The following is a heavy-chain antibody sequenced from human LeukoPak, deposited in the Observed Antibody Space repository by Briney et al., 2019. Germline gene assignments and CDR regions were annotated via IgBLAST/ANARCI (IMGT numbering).Heavy chain of an antibody. V-gene: IGHV1-69*08. D-gene: IGHD3-3*01. CDR2: IIPILGTA. J-gene: IGHJ4*02. CDR1: GGTFSSYT. Sequence: GASVKVSCKATGGTFSSYTISWVRQAPGQGLEWMGRIIPILGTANYAQKFQGRVTMTRDTSISTVYMELSRLRSDDTAVYYCASSITIFGVVPALFDYWGQGTLVTVSS. CDR3: ASSITIFGVVPALFDY.